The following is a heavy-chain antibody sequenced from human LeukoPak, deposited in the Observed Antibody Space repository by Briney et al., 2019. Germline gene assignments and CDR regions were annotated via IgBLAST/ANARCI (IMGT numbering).Heavy chain of an antibody. J-gene: IGHJ5*02. CDR2: IGATAGDT. D-gene: IGHD5-12*01. Sequence: GGSLRLSCAASGFTFSNCPMSWVRQAPGKGLEWVSSIGATAGDTYYADSVKGRFTISRDNSKNTLFLQMNSLRADDTAIYFCAHFSDADLAHHWGQATLVTVSP. V-gene: IGHV3-23*01. CDR3: AHFSDADLAHH. CDR1: GFTFSNCP.